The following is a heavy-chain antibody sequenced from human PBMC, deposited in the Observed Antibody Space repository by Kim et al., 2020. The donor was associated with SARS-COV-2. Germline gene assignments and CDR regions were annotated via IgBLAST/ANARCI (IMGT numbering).Heavy chain of an antibody. J-gene: IGHJ5*02. Sequence: DSVKGRFTIYRDNAKKSLYLHMNSLRDEDTALYYCDKARLTDSNWFDPWGQGTLVTVSS. CDR3: DKARLTDSNWFDP. D-gene: IGHD6-25*01. V-gene: IGHV3-9*01.